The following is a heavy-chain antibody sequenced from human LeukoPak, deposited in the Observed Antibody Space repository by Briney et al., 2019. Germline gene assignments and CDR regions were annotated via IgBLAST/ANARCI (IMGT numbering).Heavy chain of an antibody. Sequence: SQTLSLTCTVSGGSISSGGYYWSWIRQHPGKGLEWIGYIYYSGSTYYNPSLKCRVTISVDTSKNQFSLKLSSVTAADTAVYYCAREIEARNYYYYMDVWGKGTTVTVSS. D-gene: IGHD6-6*01. CDR1: GGSISSGGYY. V-gene: IGHV4-31*03. CDR2: IYYSGST. CDR3: AREIEARNYYYYMDV. J-gene: IGHJ6*03.